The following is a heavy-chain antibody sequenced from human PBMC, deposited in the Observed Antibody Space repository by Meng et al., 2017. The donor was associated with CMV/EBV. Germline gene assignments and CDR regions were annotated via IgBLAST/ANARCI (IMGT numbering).Heavy chain of an antibody. V-gene: IGHV4-39*01. CDR3: ARRIGDIVVVPAAIHASQNWFDP. D-gene: IGHD2-2*02. Sequence: SETLSLTCTVSGGSISSSSYYWGWIRQPPGQGLEWIGSIYYSGSTYYNPSLKRRVTISVDTSKNQFSLKLSSVTAADTAVYYCARRIGDIVVVPAAIHASQNWFDPWGQGTLVTVSS. J-gene: IGHJ5*02. CDR2: IYYSGST. CDR1: GGSISSSSYY.